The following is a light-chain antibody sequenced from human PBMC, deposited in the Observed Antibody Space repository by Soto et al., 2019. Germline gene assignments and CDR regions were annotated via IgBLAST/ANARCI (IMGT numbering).Light chain of an antibody. V-gene: IGKV1-39*01. CDR1: QSISTY. CDR2: GAS. J-gene: IGKJ4*01. CDR3: QQSFITPPLT. Sequence: DIQMTQSPSSLSASIGDRITITCRASQSISTYLNWYQQKPGKAPRLLIYGASTLQNGVPSRFSGSGSATNYTLTINSLTPEDFATYYCQQSFITPPLTFGGGTKVEMK.